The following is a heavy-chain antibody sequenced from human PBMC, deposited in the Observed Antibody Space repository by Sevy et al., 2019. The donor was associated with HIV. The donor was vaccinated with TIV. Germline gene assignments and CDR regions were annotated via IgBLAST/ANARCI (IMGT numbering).Heavy chain of an antibody. Sequence: GGSLRLSCAASRFTFSGYAMHWVRQAPGQGLKWVAAISYDGSIKYYADSVKGRFTISRDNSKNTLYPQMNSLRAEDTAVYYCAKDPGYSSDWYALAFYFDYWGQGTLVTVSS. V-gene: IGHV3-30*18. J-gene: IGHJ4*02. CDR3: AKDPGYSSDWYALAFYFDY. CDR2: ISYDGSIK. D-gene: IGHD6-13*01. CDR1: RFTFSGYA.